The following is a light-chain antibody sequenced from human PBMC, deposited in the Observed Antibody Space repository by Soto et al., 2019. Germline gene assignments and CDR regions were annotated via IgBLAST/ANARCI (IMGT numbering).Light chain of an antibody. CDR2: DVN. J-gene: IGLJ1*01. CDR1: SSDVGGYNY. V-gene: IGLV2-14*03. CDR3: SSYTTSNTRQIV. Sequence: QSVLTQPASVSGSPGQSITISCTGTSSDVGGYNYVSWYQQHPGKAPKLMNFDVNKRPSGVSNRFSGSKSGNTASLTISGLQPEDEADYYCSSYTTSNTRQIVFGTGTKVTVL.